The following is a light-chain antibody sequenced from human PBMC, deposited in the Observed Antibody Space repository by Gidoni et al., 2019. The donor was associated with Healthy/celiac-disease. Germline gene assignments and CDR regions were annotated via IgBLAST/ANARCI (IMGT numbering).Light chain of an antibody. Sequence: IGLTKAPGTMSLSPGARATLARRASQSVSSSYLAWYQQKPGQAPRLLIYGASSRATGIPDRFIGIGSGTDFTLTIIILEPEDVAVYYCQQYGSSSITFGQGTRLEIK. CDR1: QSVSSSY. CDR2: GAS. V-gene: IGKV3-20*01. CDR3: QQYGSSSIT. J-gene: IGKJ5*01.